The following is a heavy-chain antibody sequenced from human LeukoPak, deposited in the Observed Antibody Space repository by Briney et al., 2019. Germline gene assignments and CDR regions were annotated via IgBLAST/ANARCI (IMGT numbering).Heavy chain of an antibody. CDR1: GFTFSSYG. V-gene: IGHV3-30*18. D-gene: IGHD2-2*01. J-gene: IGHJ4*02. CDR2: ISYDGSNK. CDR3: AKTTIGYCSSTSCYYSPLDY. Sequence: PGRSLRLSCAASGFTFSSYGMHWVRQAPGKGLEWVAVISYDGSNKYYADSVKGRFTISRDNSKNTLYLQMISLRAEDTAVYYCAKTTIGYCSSTSCYYSPLDYWGQGTLVTVSS.